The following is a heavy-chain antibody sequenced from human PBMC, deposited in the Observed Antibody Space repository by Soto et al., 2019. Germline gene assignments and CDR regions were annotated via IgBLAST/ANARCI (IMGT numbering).Heavy chain of an antibody. CDR2: ISRSGTI. V-gene: IGHV3-48*03. D-gene: IGHD3-3*01. CDR3: ARDRITIIGVVINYYTGMDV. Sequence: PGGSLRLSCEASGFTFSNYEMNWVRQAPGKGLEWVSYISRSGTIYYADSVKGRFTISRDNAKNSLYLQMNSLGAEDTAVYYCARDRITIIGVVINYYTGMDVWGHGTTVTVSS. J-gene: IGHJ6*02. CDR1: GFTFSNYE.